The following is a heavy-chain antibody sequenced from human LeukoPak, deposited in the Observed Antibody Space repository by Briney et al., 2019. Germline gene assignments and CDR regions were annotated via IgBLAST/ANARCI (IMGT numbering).Heavy chain of an antibody. Sequence: TGGSLRLSCAASGFTFSSYSMNWVRQAPGKGLEWVSYISSSSSTIYYADSVKGRFTISRDNAKNSLYLQMNRLRAEDTAVYYCATSSGYSYGWGQGTLVTVSS. CDR1: GFTFSSYS. CDR2: ISSSSSTI. V-gene: IGHV3-48*01. D-gene: IGHD5-18*01. CDR3: ATSSGYSYG. J-gene: IGHJ4*02.